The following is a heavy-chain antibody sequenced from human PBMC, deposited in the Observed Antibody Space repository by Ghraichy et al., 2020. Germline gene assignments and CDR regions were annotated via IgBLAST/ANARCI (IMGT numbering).Heavy chain of an antibody. V-gene: IGHV3-48*02. CDR2: INSDGAVR. D-gene: IGHD6-13*01. J-gene: IGHJ5*01. CDR1: GFTFSSEN. Sequence: GGSLRLSCADSGFTFSSENMNWVHQAPGRGLEWISYINSDGAVRLYADSVKDRFSISRDKTKNSLYLQMNSLRNDDTAVYYCARGLGSSWFYSWGQGTLVTVSS. CDR3: ARGLGSSWFYS.